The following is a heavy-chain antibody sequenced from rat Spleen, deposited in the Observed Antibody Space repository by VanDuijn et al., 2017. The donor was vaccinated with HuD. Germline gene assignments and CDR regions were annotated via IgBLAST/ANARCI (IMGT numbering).Heavy chain of an antibody. CDR2: ISYGDRSGHSST. CDR3: ARAGYLRDWYFDF. V-gene: IGHV5-29*01. Sequence: EVQLVESGGGLVQPGRSLKLSCAASGFTFSDYGMAWVRQGPTKGLEWVATISYGDRSGHSSTYYRDSVKGRFTISRDNAKSTLSLQMDSLRSEDTATYHCARAGYLRDWYFDFWGPGAMVTVSS. CDR1: GFTFSDYG. J-gene: IGHJ1*01. D-gene: IGHD2-2*01.